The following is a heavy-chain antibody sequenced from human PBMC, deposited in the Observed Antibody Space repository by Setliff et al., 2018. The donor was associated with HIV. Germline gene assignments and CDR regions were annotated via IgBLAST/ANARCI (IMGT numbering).Heavy chain of an antibody. Sequence: SETLSLTCSVYGGSISSGTNYWSWIRQPAGKGLEWIGRIYSSGSTNYNPSLKSRVTISVDTSKNQFSLKLSSVTAADTAVYYCASSGWLPYFDYWGQGTLVTVSS. J-gene: IGHJ4*02. CDR1: GGSISSGTNY. D-gene: IGHD6-19*01. V-gene: IGHV4-61*02. CDR3: ASSGWLPYFDY. CDR2: IYSSGST.